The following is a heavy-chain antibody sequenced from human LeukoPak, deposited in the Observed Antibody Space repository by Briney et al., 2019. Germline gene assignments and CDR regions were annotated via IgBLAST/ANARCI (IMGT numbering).Heavy chain of an antibody. V-gene: IGHV3-74*01. CDR1: GFTFRSSW. D-gene: IGHD5-24*01. J-gene: IGHJ4*02. CDR2: IDTDGSIT. Sequence: GGSLRLSCAASGFTFRSSWMQWVRQAPGKGLVWVSRIDTDGSITHYADSVKGRFTISRDNAKNTLYLQMSSLRAEDTAVYYCATQHYVMAVYWGQGTLVTVSS. CDR3: ATQHYVMAVY.